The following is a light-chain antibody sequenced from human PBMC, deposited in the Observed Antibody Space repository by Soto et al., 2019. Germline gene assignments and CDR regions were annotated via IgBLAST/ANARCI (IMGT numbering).Light chain of an antibody. Sequence: AIQLTQSPSSLSASVGDRVTITCRASQGISSALAWYQQKPGKAPKLLIYDASSLESGVPSRFSGSGSGTDFTLTISSLQAEVFANYYCQQFNSYPLTFGGGTKVEI. CDR1: QGISSA. CDR3: QQFNSYPLT. V-gene: IGKV1-13*02. CDR2: DAS. J-gene: IGKJ4*01.